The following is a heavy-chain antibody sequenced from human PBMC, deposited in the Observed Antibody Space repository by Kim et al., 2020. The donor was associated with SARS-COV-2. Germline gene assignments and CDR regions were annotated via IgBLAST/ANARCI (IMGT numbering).Heavy chain of an antibody. D-gene: IGHD4-17*01. CDR2: T. Sequence: TDYAQNCQGRGTMTADTSTSTAYMELRSLKSDDTAVYYCARDGDAYGDFVSWGQGTLVTVSS. CDR3: ARDGDAYGDFVS. V-gene: IGHV1-18*01. J-gene: IGHJ5*02.